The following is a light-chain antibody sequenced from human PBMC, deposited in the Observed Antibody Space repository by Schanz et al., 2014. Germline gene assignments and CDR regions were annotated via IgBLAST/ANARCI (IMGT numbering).Light chain of an antibody. Sequence: EIVMTQSPVTLSVSPGERATLSCRASQRVFSNLAWYQHKPGQAPRLLIYAASSRATGIPARFSGSGSGTDFTLTISRLETEDFAVYSCQQYAGSPYTFGQGTKLEIK. CDR3: QQYAGSPYT. CDR1: QRVFSN. V-gene: IGKV3-15*01. J-gene: IGKJ2*01. CDR2: AAS.